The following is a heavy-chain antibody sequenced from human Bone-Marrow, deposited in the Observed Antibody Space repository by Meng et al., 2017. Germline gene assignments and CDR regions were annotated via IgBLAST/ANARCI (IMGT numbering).Heavy chain of an antibody. V-gene: IGHV1-69*06. J-gene: IGHJ4*02. Sequence: QGQLVHSGAGVKKPGSSVKASCKASGGTFSSYAISWVRQAPGQGLEWMGGIIPIFGTANYAQKFQGRVTMTRDTSISTAYMELSRLRSDDTAVYYCANWNDGLLNYWGQGTLVTVSS. D-gene: IGHD1-1*01. CDR1: GGTFSSYA. CDR3: ANWNDGLLNY. CDR2: IIPIFGTA.